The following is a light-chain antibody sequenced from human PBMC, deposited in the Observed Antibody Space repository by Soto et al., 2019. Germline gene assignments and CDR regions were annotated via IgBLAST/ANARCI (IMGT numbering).Light chain of an antibody. CDR2: RNN. J-gene: IGLJ1*01. CDR1: SXNIGSNY. CDR3: AAWGDSLRGPYV. Sequence: QSVLTQLPSASGAPGQRVTISCSGSSXNIGSNYVYWYQQLPGTAPKLLIYRNNQRPSGVPDRFSGSKSVTSASLAISGLRSEDEGVFYCAAWGDSLRGPYVFGTGPNVTV. V-gene: IGLV1-47*01.